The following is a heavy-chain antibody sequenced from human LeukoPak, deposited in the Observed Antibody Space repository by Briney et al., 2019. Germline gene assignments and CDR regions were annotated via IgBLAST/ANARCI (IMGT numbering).Heavy chain of an antibody. J-gene: IGHJ3*02. CDR1: GYRFSDNY. V-gene: IGHV1-2*02. D-gene: IGHD3-22*01. CDR2: INPKSGDT. CDR3: ARGKDDSTGHYDAFDI. Sequence: ASVEVSCKASGYRFSDNYVHWVRQAPGQGLEHMGWINPKSGDTHFSQRFKGRVTMTTDTSINTAYMEMRKLRSDDTAVYYCARGKDDSTGHYDAFDIWGHGTMVTVSS.